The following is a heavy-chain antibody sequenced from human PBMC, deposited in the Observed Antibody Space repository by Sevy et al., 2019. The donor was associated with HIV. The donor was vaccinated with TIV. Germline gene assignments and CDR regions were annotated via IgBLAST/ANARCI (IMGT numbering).Heavy chain of an antibody. CDR1: EFTFNDFF. CDR3: AIIQEFYGSLQDY. Sequence: GGSLRLSCVGSEFTFNDFFMTWVRQAPGKGLEWVANIKKDGSEVEYADSLKGRFTVSRDNAKNSLYLQMSSLRAEDTAVYYCAIIQEFYGSLQDYWGQGTLVTVSS. D-gene: IGHD2-15*01. J-gene: IGHJ4*02. CDR2: IKKDGSEV. V-gene: IGHV3-7*01.